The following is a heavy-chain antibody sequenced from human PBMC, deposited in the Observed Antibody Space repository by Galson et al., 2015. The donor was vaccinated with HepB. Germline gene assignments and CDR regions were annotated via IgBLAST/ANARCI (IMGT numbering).Heavy chain of an antibody. CDR2: IYPGDSDT. V-gene: IGHV5-51*01. J-gene: IGHJ6*03. CDR1: GYSFTSYW. CDR3: ARQFGQTGTTNYYYYYYMDV. D-gene: IGHD1-7*01. Sequence: QSGAEVKKPGESLKISCKGSGYSFTSYWIGWVRQMPGKGLEWMGIIYPGDSDTRYSPSFQGQVTISADKSISTAYLQWSSLKASDTAMYYCARQFGQTGTTNYYYYYYMDVWGKGTTVTVSS.